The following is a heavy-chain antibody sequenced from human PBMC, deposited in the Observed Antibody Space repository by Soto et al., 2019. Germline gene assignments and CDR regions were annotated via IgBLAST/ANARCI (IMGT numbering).Heavy chain of an antibody. V-gene: IGHV4-34*01. CDR1: GGSFSGYY. D-gene: IGHD3-3*01. CDR3: ARGPPSYYDFWSGYYTPRYYYGMDV. Sequence: SETLSLTCAIYGGSFSGYYWSWIRQPPGKGLEWIGEINHSGSTNYNPSLKSRVTISVDTSKNQFSLKLSSVTAADTAVYYCARGPPSYYDFWSGYYTPRYYYGMDVWGQGTTVTVSS. CDR2: INHSGST. J-gene: IGHJ6*02.